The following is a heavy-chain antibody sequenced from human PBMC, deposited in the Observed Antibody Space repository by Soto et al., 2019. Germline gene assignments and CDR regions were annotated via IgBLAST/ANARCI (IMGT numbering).Heavy chain of an antibody. J-gene: IGHJ3*01. CDR3: ASRERVDAFDV. V-gene: IGHV1-69*06. Sequence: QVQLVQSGAEVKKPGSSVKVSCKASGGTFSSYGITWVRQAPGQGLEWMGGIVPIFGSINIAQKFRGRLTITPDKSTSTGYMELSSLTAGDTAVYYCASRERVDAFDVWGQGTMGTVSS. CDR1: GGTFSSYG. D-gene: IGHD1-26*01. CDR2: IVPIFGSI.